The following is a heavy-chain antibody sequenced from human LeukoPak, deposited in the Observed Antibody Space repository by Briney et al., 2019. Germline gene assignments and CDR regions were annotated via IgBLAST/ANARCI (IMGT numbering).Heavy chain of an antibody. Sequence: SETLSLTCTVSGGSISSYYWSWIRQPPGKGLEWIGYIYYSGSTNYNPSLKSRVTISGDTSKKQFSLKLTSVTAADTAVYYCARAVGHPSYYFDYWGQGTLVTVSS. CDR2: IYYSGST. CDR1: GGSISSYY. D-gene: IGHD1-26*01. CDR3: ARAVGHPSYYFDY. J-gene: IGHJ4*02. V-gene: IGHV4-59*01.